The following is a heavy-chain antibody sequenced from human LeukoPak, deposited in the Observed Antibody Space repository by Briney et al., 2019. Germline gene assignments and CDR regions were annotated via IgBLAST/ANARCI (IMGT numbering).Heavy chain of an antibody. CDR1: GGSFSSGGYY. V-gene: IGHV4-34*01. D-gene: IGHD5-12*01. Sequence: PSETLSLTCTVSGGSFSSGGYYWSWIRQPPGKGLEWIGEISHSGSTNYNPSLKSRVTISVDTSKNQFSLKLSSVTAADTAVYYCAAQYSGYVRLDYWGQGTLVTVSS. CDR2: ISHSGST. J-gene: IGHJ4*02. CDR3: AAQYSGYVRLDY.